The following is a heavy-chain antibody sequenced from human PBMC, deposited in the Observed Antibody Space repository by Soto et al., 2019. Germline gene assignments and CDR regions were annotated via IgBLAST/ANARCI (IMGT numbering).Heavy chain of an antibody. D-gene: IGHD2-21*01. Sequence: GGSLRLSCAASGFTVSSNYMSWVRQAPGKGLEWVSVIYSGGSTSYADSVKGRFTISRHNSKNTLYLQMNSLRAEDTAVYYCASRICGGDCYDAFDIWGQGTMVTVSS. J-gene: IGHJ3*02. CDR1: GFTVSSNY. V-gene: IGHV3-53*04. CDR3: ASRICGGDCYDAFDI. CDR2: IYSGGST.